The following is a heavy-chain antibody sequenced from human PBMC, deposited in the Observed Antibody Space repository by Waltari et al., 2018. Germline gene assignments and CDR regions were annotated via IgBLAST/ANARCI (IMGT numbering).Heavy chain of an antibody. CDR3: ARAGSMVQGIVADWLDS. CDR2: IESSGGAR. V-gene: IGHV1-46*01. D-gene: IGHD2-21*01. J-gene: IGHJ5*01. CDR1: GYTFTSHY. Sequence: QVQLVQSGAEVKKTGASVKVSCKASGYTFTSHYMHWVRQAPGQGLGWMGVIESSGGARSYAQKFQGRVTMTRDTSTSTVYMELSSLRPEDTAVYYCARAGSMVQGIVADWLDSWGQGTLVTVSS.